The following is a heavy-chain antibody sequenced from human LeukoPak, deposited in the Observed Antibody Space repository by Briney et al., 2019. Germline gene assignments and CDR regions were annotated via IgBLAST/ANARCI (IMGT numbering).Heavy chain of an antibody. J-gene: IGHJ4*02. D-gene: IGHD6-13*01. CDR3: ARLKPMGGSSWYFDY. CDR1: GYTFITYY. V-gene: IGHV5-10-1*01. CDR2: IDPGDSYA. Sequence: NRGESLRISCKGSGYTFITYYITWVRQMPGKSLEWMGWIDPGDSYANYNPSFQGHVNISADKSLSTAYLQWSSLKASDTAIYYCARLKPMGGSSWYFDYWGQGTLVTVSS.